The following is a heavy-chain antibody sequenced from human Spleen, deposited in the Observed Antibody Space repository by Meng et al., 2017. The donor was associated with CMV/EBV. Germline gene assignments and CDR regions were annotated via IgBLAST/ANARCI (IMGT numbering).Heavy chain of an antibody. CDR3: ARGTYYFGSGSSGDY. J-gene: IGHJ4*02. CDR1: GWSFSGYS. CDR2: IIHSGSA. V-gene: IGHV4-34*01. D-gene: IGHD3-10*01. Sequence: SGWSFSGYSWIWVRQPPGKGLEWIGEIIHSGSANYNPSLKSRVTISVDTSKNQFSLKLTSVTAADTAVYYCARGTYYFGSGSSGDYWGQGTLVTVSS.